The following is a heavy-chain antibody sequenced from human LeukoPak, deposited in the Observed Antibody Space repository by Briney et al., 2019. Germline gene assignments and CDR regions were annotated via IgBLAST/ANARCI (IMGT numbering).Heavy chain of an antibody. D-gene: IGHD3/OR15-3a*01. CDR2: ILSDGNND. V-gene: IGHV3-30*18. CDR3: AKDFQGRWTIDY. J-gene: IGHJ4*02. Sequence: GGSLRLSCAASGFTFSSYGIHWVRQAPGKGLEWVAMILSDGNNDYYADSVKGRFTISRDNSKNTLYLQMNSLRPEDTAVYYCAKDFQGRWTIDYWGQGTLVTVSP. CDR1: GFTFSSYG.